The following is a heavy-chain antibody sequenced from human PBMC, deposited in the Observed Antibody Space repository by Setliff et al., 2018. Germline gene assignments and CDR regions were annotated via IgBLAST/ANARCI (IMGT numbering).Heavy chain of an antibody. Sequence: PSETLSLTCTVSGGSVSTYYWSWIRQPPGKGLEWIGFIFYSGYTHYNPSLKSRVTMSVDVSRDQFSLELSSVTAADTAVYFCARGSGRGYSCGLFDYWGQGSLVTVSS. CDR2: IFYSGYT. D-gene: IGHD5-18*01. V-gene: IGHV4-59*02. CDR1: GGSVSTYY. CDR3: ARGSGRGYSCGLFDY. J-gene: IGHJ4*02.